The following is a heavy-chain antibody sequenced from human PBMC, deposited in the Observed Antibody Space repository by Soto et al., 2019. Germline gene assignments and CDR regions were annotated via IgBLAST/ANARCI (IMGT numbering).Heavy chain of an antibody. V-gene: IGHV3-23*01. D-gene: IGHD2-2*01. Sequence: QAGGSLRLSCAASGFTFSSYAMSWVRQAPGKGLEWVSSISGSGGNTYYADSVKGRFTISRDNSKNTLDLQMNSLTAEDTAVYYCARDGRQLPLYWGQGTLVTVSS. CDR1: GFTFSSYA. CDR2: ISGSGGNT. J-gene: IGHJ4*02. CDR3: ARDGRQLPLY.